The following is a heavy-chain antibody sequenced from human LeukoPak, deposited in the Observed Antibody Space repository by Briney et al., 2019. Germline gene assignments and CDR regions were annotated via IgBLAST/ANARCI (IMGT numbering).Heavy chain of an antibody. J-gene: IGHJ4*02. CDR2: INTIGSST. V-gene: IGHV3-74*01. CDR3: ARDQVGNFEYSSPDADC. Sequence: GGSLRLSCAASGFTFSSYWMHWVRQAPGKGLVWVSRINTIGSSTSYADSAKGRFTISRDNAKNTLYLQMNSLRAEDTAVYYCARDQVGNFEYSSPDADCWGQGTLVTVSS. D-gene: IGHD6-6*01. CDR1: GFTFSSYW.